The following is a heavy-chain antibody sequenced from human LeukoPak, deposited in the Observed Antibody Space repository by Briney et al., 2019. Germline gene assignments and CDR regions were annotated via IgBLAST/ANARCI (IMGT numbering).Heavy chain of an antibody. Sequence: GGSLRLSCAASGFTFSSYAMNWVRQAPGKGLEWVSGTGSTGVSTFYADSVKGRFTVSRDNSKNTLSLQMNSLRAEDTAVYYCAKDPGVVPAHYFDYWGQETLVTVSS. D-gene: IGHD2-2*01. CDR2: TGSTGVST. V-gene: IGHV3-23*01. CDR1: GFTFSSYA. CDR3: AKDPGVVPAHYFDY. J-gene: IGHJ4*02.